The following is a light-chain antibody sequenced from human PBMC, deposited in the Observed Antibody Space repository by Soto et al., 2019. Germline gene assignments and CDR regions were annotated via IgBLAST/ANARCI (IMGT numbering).Light chain of an antibody. Sequence: DIQMTQSPSSVSASVGDRVTITCRASQGIGSWLVWYQQKPGKAPKFLIYAASNLQSGVPSRFSGSGSGTDFTLTISSLQPEDFATYNCQQTNSFPLPFGGGTKVEIK. V-gene: IGKV1-12*01. CDR3: QQTNSFPLP. CDR1: QGIGSW. J-gene: IGKJ4*01. CDR2: AAS.